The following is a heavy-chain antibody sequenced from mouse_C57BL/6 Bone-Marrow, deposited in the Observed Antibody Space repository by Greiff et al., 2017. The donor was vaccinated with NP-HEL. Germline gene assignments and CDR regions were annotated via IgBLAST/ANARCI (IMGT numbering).Heavy chain of an antibody. CDR1: GYSITSGYY. D-gene: IGHD2-2*01. CDR2: ISYDGSN. CDR3: ARGNYYGYDGFAY. Sequence: EVQLVESGPGLVKPSQSLSLTCSVTGYSITSGYYWNWIRQFPGNKLEWMGYISYDGSNNYNPSLKNRISITRDTSKNQFFLKLNSVTTEDTATYYCARGNYYGYDGFAYWGQGTLVTVSA. V-gene: IGHV3-6*01. J-gene: IGHJ3*01.